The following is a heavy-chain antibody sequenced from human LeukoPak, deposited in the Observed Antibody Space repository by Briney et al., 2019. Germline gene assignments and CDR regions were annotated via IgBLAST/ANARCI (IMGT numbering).Heavy chain of an antibody. CDR3: ARERGIVGATRRVNWFDP. V-gene: IGHV4-39*07. CDR1: GGSISSSSYN. D-gene: IGHD1-26*01. CDR2: IYYSGST. J-gene: IGHJ5*02. Sequence: SETLSLTCTVSGGSISSSSYNWGWIRQPPGKGLEWIGSIYYSGSTYYNPSLKSRVTISVDTSKNQFSLKLSSVTAADTAVYYCARERGIVGATRRVNWFDPWGQGTLVTVSS.